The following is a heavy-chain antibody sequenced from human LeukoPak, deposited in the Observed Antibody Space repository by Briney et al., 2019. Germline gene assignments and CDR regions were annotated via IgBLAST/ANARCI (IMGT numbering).Heavy chain of an antibody. CDR2: ISSSSSYI. CDR1: GFTFSSYS. Sequence: GGSLRLSCAASGFTFSSYSMNWVRQAPGKGLEWVSSISSSSSYIYYADSVKGRFTISRDNAKNSLYLQMNSLRAEDTAVYYCARSIAAQCFDYWGQGTLVTVSS. CDR3: ARSIAAQCFDY. J-gene: IGHJ4*02. D-gene: IGHD6-6*01. V-gene: IGHV3-21*01.